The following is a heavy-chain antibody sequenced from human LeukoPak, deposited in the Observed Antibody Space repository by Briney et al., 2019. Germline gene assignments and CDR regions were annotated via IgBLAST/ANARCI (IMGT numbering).Heavy chain of an antibody. CDR3: ARDLMETSPWTTEGFDP. J-gene: IGHJ5*02. CDR2: ISSSSTI. D-gene: IGHD3/OR15-3a*01. Sequence: PGGSLRLSCAASGFTFSSYSMNWVRQAPGKGLEWVSYISSSSTIYYADSVKGRFTISRDNAKNSLYLQMNSLRAEDTAVYYCARDLMETSPWTTEGFDPWGQGTLITVSS. CDR1: GFTFSSYS. V-gene: IGHV3-48*01.